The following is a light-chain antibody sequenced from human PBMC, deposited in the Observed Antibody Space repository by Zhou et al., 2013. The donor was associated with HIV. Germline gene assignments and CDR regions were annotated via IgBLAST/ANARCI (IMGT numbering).Light chain of an antibody. V-gene: IGKV1-39*01. J-gene: IGKJ1*01. Sequence: DIQMTQSPSSLSASVGDRVTITCQASQDIDNYLNWFQQKPGKAPKLLIFGASSLQSGVPPRFSGSGSGTDFTLTITHLQPEDFATYYCQQSYSVPPVTFGQGTKVEIK. CDR2: GAS. CDR3: QQSYSVPPVT. CDR1: QDIDNY.